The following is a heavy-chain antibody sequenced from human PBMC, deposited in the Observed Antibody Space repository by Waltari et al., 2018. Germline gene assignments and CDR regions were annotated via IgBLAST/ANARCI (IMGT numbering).Heavy chain of an antibody. J-gene: IGHJ4*02. V-gene: IGHV3-7*04. CDR3: AGAGLDW. CDR2: INQDETDK. Sequence: EVQLVESGGGLVQPGGSLRLFCAASGFTFNNSYMSWARQAPGKGLEWVANINQDETDKNYLDSVKGRFTISRDNTKNSLFLQMNSLRVEDTAVYYCAGAGLDWWGQGTLVTVSS. CDR1: GFTFNNSY.